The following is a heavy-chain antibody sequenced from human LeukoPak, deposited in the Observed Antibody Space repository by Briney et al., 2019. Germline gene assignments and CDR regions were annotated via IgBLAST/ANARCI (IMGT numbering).Heavy chain of an antibody. D-gene: IGHD5-18*01. CDR2: IIPIFGTA. CDR1: GGTFISYA. V-gene: IGHV1-69*05. CDR3: ARAHLIQPRWWYFDY. Sequence: ASVRVSCKASGGTFISYAISWVRQAPGQGLEWMGGIIPIFGTANYAQKFQGRVTITTDESTSTAYMELSSLRSEDTAVYYCARAHLIQPRWWYFDYWGQGTLVTVSS. J-gene: IGHJ4*02.